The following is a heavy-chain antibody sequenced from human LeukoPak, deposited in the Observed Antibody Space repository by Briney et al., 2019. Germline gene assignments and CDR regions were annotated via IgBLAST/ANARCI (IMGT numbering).Heavy chain of an antibody. CDR3: ARVSWFGELTPYFDY. CDR2: IYHSGNT. V-gene: IGHV4-30-2*01. D-gene: IGHD3-10*01. CDR1: GGSISSGDYS. Sequence: ESSETLSLTCAVSGGSISSGDYSWSWIRQPPGKGLEWIGYIYHSGNTYYNPSLKSRVTISVDRSKNQFSLKLSSVTAADTAVYYGARVSWFGELTPYFDYWGQGTLVTVSS. J-gene: IGHJ4*02.